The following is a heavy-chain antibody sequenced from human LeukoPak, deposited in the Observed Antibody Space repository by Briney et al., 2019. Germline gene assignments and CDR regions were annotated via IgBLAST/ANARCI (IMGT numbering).Heavy chain of an antibody. Sequence: KYGESLKISCKGSGYSFTNHWIGWVRQMPGKGLEWMGIIYPGDSDTRYSPSFQGQVTISADKSISTAYLELSNLRSDDTAMYYCARGIYGGNSPLVDLWGQGTLVTVPS. V-gene: IGHV5-51*01. CDR1: GYSFTNHW. CDR2: IYPGDSDT. J-gene: IGHJ5*02. D-gene: IGHD6-13*01. CDR3: ARGIYGGNSPLVDL.